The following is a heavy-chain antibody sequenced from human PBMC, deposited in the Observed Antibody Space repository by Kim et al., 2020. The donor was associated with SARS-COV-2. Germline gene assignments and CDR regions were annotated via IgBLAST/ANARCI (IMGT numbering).Heavy chain of an antibody. D-gene: IGHD6-19*01. CDR3: AGQIGSGLWAFDI. Sequence: YYNKSHKSRVTITVDRSNNQFSVRLNSVTAADTGVYYCAGQIGSGLWAFDIWGQGTMVTVSS. J-gene: IGHJ3*02. V-gene: IGHV4-39*01.